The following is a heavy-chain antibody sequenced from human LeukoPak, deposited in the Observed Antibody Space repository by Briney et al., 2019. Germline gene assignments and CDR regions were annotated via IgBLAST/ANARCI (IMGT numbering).Heavy chain of an antibody. CDR1: GFTFSSYE. Sequence: GGSLRLSYAASGFTFSSYEMNWVRQAPGKGLEWVSYISSSGSTIYYADSVKGRFTISRDNAKNSLYLQMNSLRAEDTAVYYCARDSLRSNFDYWGQGTLVTVSS. D-gene: IGHD3-16*02. J-gene: IGHJ4*02. CDR2: ISSSGSTI. CDR3: ARDSLRSNFDY. V-gene: IGHV3-48*03.